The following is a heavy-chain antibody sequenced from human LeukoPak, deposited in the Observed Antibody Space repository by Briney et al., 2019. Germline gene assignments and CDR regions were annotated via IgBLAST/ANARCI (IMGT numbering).Heavy chain of an antibody. CDR2: ISSSSSYI. Sequence: PGGSLRLPCAASGFTFSSYSMNWVRQAPGKGLEWVSSISSSSSYIYYADSVKGRFTISRDNAKNSLYLQMNSLRAEDTAVYYCARDKDDILTGCVDYWGQGTLVTVSS. D-gene: IGHD3-9*01. J-gene: IGHJ4*02. CDR1: GFTFSSYS. V-gene: IGHV3-21*01. CDR3: ARDKDDILTGCVDY.